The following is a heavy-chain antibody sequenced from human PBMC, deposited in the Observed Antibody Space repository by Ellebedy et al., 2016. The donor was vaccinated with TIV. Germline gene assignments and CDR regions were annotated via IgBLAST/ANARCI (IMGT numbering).Heavy chain of an antibody. CDR3: ARSSGPKNDY. V-gene: IGHV3-30*02. J-gene: IGHJ4*02. CDR2: IWYDGGNK. Sequence: GESLKISCAASGFTFNTYGLHWVRQAPGKGLEWVAFIWYDGGNKYYADSVKGRFTISRDNSKNTLYLLMNSLKAEDTAVYYCARSSGPKNDYWGQGTLVTVSS. CDR1: GFTFNTYG. D-gene: IGHD6-19*01.